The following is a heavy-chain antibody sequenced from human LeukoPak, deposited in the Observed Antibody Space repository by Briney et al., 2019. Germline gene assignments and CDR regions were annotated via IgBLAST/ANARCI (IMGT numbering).Heavy chain of an antibody. Sequence: GGSLRLSCAASRFTFSSYAMTWVRQAPGKGLEWVSIISGSGGSTYSVKGRFTISRDNSKNTLYLQTNSLRAEDTAVYYCARGRVVAGTHYWFFDLWGRGTLVTVSS. D-gene: IGHD2-15*01. J-gene: IGHJ2*01. CDR1: RFTFSSYA. CDR3: ARGRVVAGTHYWFFDL. CDR2: ISGSGGST. V-gene: IGHV3-23*01.